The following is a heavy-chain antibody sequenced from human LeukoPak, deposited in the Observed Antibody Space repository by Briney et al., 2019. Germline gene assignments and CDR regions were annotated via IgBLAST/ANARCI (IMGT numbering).Heavy chain of an antibody. CDR1: GFTFSSYG. CDR2: IWYDGSNK. J-gene: IGHJ4*02. V-gene: IGHV3-33*06. D-gene: IGHD3-10*01. Sequence: PGRSLRLSCAASGFTFSSYGMHWVRQAPGKGLEWVAVIWYDGSNKYYADSVKGRFTIPRDNSKNTLYLQMDSLRAEDTAVYYCAKDRARYYYGSGSYDYWGQGTLVTVSS. CDR3: AKDRARYYYGSGSYDY.